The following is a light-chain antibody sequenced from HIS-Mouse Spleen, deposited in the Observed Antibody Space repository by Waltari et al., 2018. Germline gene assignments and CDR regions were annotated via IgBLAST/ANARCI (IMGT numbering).Light chain of an antibody. CDR3: QSYDSSLSGVV. CDR2: GNS. Sequence: QSVLTQPPSVSGAPGQRVTISCTGSSSNIGAGYDVHWYQQLPGTAPKLLIYGNSNRPSGVPDRFSGSKSGTSASLAITGLQAEDEADYHCQSYDSSLSGVVFGGGTKLTVI. CDR1: SSNIGAGYD. J-gene: IGLJ2*01. V-gene: IGLV1-40*01.